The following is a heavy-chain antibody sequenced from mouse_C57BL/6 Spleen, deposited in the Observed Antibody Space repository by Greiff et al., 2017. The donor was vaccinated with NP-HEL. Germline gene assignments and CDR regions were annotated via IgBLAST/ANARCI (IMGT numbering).Heavy chain of an antibody. CDR1: GYTFTSYW. CDR3: ARSFIYYGSSYGYFDV. CDR2: IYPSDSET. Sequence: QVQLQQPGAELVRPGSSVKLSCKASGYTFTSYWMDWVKQRPGQGLEWIGNIYPSDSETHYNQKFKDKATLTVDKSSSTAYMQLSSLTSEDSAVYYCARSFIYYGSSYGYFDVWGTGTTVTVSS. D-gene: IGHD1-1*01. J-gene: IGHJ1*03. V-gene: IGHV1-61*01.